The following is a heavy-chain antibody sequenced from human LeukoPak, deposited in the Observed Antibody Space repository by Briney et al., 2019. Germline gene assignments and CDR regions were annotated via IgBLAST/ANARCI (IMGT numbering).Heavy chain of an antibody. V-gene: IGHV1-24*01. CDR1: GYTLTELS. D-gene: IGHD5-18*01. CDR2: FDPEDGET. Sequence: GASVKVSCKVSGYTLTELSMHWVRQAPGKGLEWMGGFDPEDGETIYAQKFQGRVTMTEDTSTDTAYMELSSLRSEDTAVYYCATGTGYSYGYDFDYWGQGTLVTVSS. J-gene: IGHJ4*02. CDR3: ATGTGYSYGYDFDY.